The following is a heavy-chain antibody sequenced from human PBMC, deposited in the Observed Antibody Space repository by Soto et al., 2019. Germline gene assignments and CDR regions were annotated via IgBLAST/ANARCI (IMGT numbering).Heavy chain of an antibody. Sequence: LRLSCAASGFTFSSYGMHWVRQAPGKGLEWVAVISYDGSNKYYADSVKGRFTISRDNSKNTLYLQMNSLRAEDTAVYYCATVVATSYFDYWGQGTLVTVSS. CDR1: GFTFSSYG. CDR3: ATVVATSYFDY. D-gene: IGHD5-12*01. V-gene: IGHV3-30*03. CDR2: ISYDGSNK. J-gene: IGHJ4*02.